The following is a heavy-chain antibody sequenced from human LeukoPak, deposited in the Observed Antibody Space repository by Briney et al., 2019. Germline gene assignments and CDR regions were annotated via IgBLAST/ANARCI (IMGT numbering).Heavy chain of an antibody. V-gene: IGHV3-30*02. Sequence: PGGSLRLSCAASGFTFSSYGMHWVRQAPGKGLEWVAFIRYDGSNKYYADSVKGRFTISRDNSKNTLYLQMNSLRAEDTAVYYCAKDRPHYYDSSGSYYFDYWGQGTLVTVSS. CDR3: AKDRPHYYDSSGSYYFDY. J-gene: IGHJ4*02. CDR2: IRYDGSNK. CDR1: GFTFSSYG. D-gene: IGHD3-22*01.